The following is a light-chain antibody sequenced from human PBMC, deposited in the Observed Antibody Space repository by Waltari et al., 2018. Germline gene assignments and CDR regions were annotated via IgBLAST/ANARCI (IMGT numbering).Light chain of an antibody. CDR3: HQYGRSPFT. Sequence: EIVLTQSPGTLSLSPGERATLSCRASQSVYNNYLAWYQQKPGQAPRLLIYDVSNRATDIPGRCSGSGSGTDFTLTISRLEPEDFAVYYCHQYGRSPFTFGGGTKVDIK. J-gene: IGKJ4*01. CDR1: QSVYNNY. CDR2: DVS. V-gene: IGKV3-20*01.